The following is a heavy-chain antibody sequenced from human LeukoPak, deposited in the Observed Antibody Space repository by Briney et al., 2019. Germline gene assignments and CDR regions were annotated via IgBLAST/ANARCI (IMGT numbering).Heavy chain of an antibody. Sequence: SETLSLTCTVSGGSISSSSYYWGWVRQPPGKGLEWVRSIYYSGSTYYNPSLKSRVTISVDTSKNQFSLKLSSVTAADTAVYYCARHRPRSDEGTIFGVVIILNWFDPWGQGTLVTVSS. D-gene: IGHD3-3*01. CDR2: IYYSGST. V-gene: IGHV4-39*01. CDR3: ARHRPRSDEGTIFGVVIILNWFDP. CDR1: GGSISSSSYY. J-gene: IGHJ5*02.